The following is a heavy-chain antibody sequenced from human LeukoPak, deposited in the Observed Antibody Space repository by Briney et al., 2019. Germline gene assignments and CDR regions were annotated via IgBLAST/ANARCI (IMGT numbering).Heavy chain of an antibody. CDR1: GYTFTSYD. J-gene: IGHJ4*02. CDR2: MNPNSGNT. V-gene: IGHV1-8*01. D-gene: IGHD5-24*01. Sequence: ASVKVSCKASGYTFTSYDINWVRQAPGEGLEWMGWMNPNSGNTGYAQKFQGRVTMTRNTSISTAYMELSSLRSEDTAVYYCARGPPHKRWLQFWVRYYFDYWGQGTLVTVSS. CDR3: ARGPPHKRWLQFWVRYYFDY.